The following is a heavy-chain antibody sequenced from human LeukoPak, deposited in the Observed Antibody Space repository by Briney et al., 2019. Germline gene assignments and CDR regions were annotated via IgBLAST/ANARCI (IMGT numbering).Heavy chain of an antibody. J-gene: IGHJ4*02. Sequence: GGSLTLTCEPSGCPFSSYWLLWVRQAPGKGLVWVSRISGDATITTYADFVKGRFTISRDNTKNILYLQMNSLKVDDTAIYYCSRSQFDYWGQGVLVTVSS. CDR3: SRSQFDY. V-gene: IGHV3-74*03. CDR1: GCPFSSYW. CDR2: ISGDATIT.